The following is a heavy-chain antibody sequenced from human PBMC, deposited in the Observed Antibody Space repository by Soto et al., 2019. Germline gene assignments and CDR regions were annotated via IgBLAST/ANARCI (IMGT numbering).Heavy chain of an antibody. CDR3: ARDNGVGP. Sequence: QVQLQESGPGLVKPSQTLSLTYTVSGGSISSGDYYWSWIRQPPGKGLEWIGYIYDSGSTYYNSSLKSRVNITLDTSKNQFSLKLTSVTAADTAVYYCARDNGVGPWGQVTLVTVSS. J-gene: IGHJ5*02. CDR1: GGSISSGDYY. CDR2: IYDSGST. V-gene: IGHV4-30-4*01. D-gene: IGHD2-8*01.